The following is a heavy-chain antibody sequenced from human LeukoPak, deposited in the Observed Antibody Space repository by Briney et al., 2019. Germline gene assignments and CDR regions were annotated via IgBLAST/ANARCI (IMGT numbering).Heavy chain of an antibody. V-gene: IGHV1-8*01. CDR1: GYTFTSYD. D-gene: IGHD1-1*01. Sequence: EASVKVSCKASGYTFTSYDINWVRQATGQGLEWMGWMNPSSGHTGYAQKFQGRVTMARNTSISTAYMELSSLRSEDTAVYYCAKDGAQLERPPYYFDYWGQGTLVTVSS. CDR2: MNPSSGHT. CDR3: AKDGAQLERPPYYFDY. J-gene: IGHJ4*02.